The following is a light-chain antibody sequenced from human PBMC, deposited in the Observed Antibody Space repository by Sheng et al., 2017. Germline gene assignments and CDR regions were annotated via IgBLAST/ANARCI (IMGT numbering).Light chain of an antibody. J-gene: IGKJ5*01. CDR3: QQYGTPLIT. CDR2: VAS. Sequence: EIVLTQSPGTLSLSPGERATLSCRASKSVSSSYLAWYQQKPGQAPRLLIYVASSRAAGIPGRFSGSGSGTDFTLTISRLEPEDFAVYYCQQYGTPLITFGQGTRLDMK. V-gene: IGKV3-20*01. CDR1: KSVSSSY.